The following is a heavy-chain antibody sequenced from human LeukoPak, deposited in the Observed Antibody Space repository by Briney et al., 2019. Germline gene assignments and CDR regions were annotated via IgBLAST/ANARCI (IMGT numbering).Heavy chain of an antibody. CDR2: INTHSGDT. J-gene: IGHJ4*02. Sequence: GASVKVSCKASGYTFTRYGVNWMRQARGKGLEWMGWINTHSGDTNHAQKFQGRVTMTRDTSISTAYMELSSLTSDDTAVYYCARDRFWRNYRCEADFWGQGTLVTISS. V-gene: IGHV1-2*02. D-gene: IGHD3-3*01. CDR1: GYTFTRYG. CDR3: ARDRFWRNYRCEADF.